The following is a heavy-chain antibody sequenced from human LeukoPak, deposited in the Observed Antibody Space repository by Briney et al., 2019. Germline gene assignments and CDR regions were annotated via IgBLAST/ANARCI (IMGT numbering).Heavy chain of an antibody. Sequence: PGESLKISCKGSGYSFTSYWIGWVRQMPGKGLEWMGIIYPGDSDTRYSPSFQGQVTISADKSISTAYLQWSSLKASDTAMYYCARPGALLCFGEPLTYFAYWGQGTLVPSPQ. V-gene: IGHV5-51*01. CDR3: ARPGALLCFGEPLTYFAY. D-gene: IGHD3-10*01. J-gene: IGHJ4*02. CDR2: IYPGDSDT. CDR1: GYSFTSYW.